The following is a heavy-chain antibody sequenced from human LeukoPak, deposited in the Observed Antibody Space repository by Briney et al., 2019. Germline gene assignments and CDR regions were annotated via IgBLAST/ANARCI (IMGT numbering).Heavy chain of an antibody. V-gene: IGHV3-53*01. CDR3: ARDQGYDYVWGSNRYGY. Sequence: GGSLRLSCAASGFTVSSNYMSWVRQAPGKGLEWVSIIYSGGSTYYADFVKGRFTISRDNSKNTLSLQMNSLRVEDTAVYYCARDQGYDYVWGSNRYGYWGQGTLVTVSS. CDR2: IYSGGST. CDR1: GFTVSSNY. J-gene: IGHJ4*02. D-gene: IGHD3-16*02.